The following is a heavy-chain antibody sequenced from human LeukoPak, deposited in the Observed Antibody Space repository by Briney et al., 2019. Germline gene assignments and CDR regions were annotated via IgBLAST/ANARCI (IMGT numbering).Heavy chain of an antibody. CDR3: AKDPATAHYFDY. Sequence: GGSLRLSCAASGFTFSSYGMHWVRQAPGKGLEWVAFIRYDGSNKYYADSVKGRFTISRDNSKNTLYLQMNSLRAEDTAVYYCAKDPATAHYFDYWGQGTLVTVSS. CDR1: GFTFSSYG. CDR2: IRYDGSNK. V-gene: IGHV3-30*02. J-gene: IGHJ4*02. D-gene: IGHD4-11*01.